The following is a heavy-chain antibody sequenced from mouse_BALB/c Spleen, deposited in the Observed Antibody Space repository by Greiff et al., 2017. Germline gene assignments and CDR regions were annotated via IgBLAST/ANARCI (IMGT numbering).Heavy chain of an antibody. Sequence: DVKLQESGGGLVQPGGSLKLSCAASGFTFSSYGMSWVRQTPDKRLELVATINSNGGSTYYPDSVKGRFTISRDNAKNTLYLQMSSLKSEDTAMYYCARELTGTRYFDVWGAGTTVTVSS. J-gene: IGHJ1*01. CDR1: GFTFSSYG. CDR2: INSNGGST. V-gene: IGHV5-6-3*01. D-gene: IGHD4-1*01. CDR3: ARELTGTRYFDV.